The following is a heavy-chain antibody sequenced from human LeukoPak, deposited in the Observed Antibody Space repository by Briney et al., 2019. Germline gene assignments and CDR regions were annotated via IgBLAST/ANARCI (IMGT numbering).Heavy chain of an antibody. CDR1: GGSISSFY. CDR3: ARFDSSGYYRWVDAFDI. D-gene: IGHD3-22*01. Sequence: SETLSLTCTVSGGSISSFYYTWIRQPPGKGLEWIGYIDSSGITNYNSSLNSRVTISLDTSQNQFSLKLNSVTAADTAVYYCARFDSSGYYRWVDAFDIWGQGTMVTVSS. V-gene: IGHV4-59*01. CDR2: IDSSGIT. J-gene: IGHJ3*02.